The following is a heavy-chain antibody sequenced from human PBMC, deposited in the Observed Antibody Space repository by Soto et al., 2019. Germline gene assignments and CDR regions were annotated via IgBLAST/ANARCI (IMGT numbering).Heavy chain of an antibody. CDR1: GGSISTYY. CDR3: ARVPQRGYNLYSGIMDV. CDR2: IYSSGSTSSNPS. V-gene: IGHV4-4*07. J-gene: IGHJ6*02. D-gene: IGHD5-18*01. Sequence: SETLSLTCTVSGGSISTYYWNWIRQPAGRGLEWIGRIYSSGSTSSNPSSSNPSLKSRVTMSVDTSKSQFSLNLSSVTAADTGKYYCARVPQRGYNLYSGIMDVWGQGSTVTVSS.